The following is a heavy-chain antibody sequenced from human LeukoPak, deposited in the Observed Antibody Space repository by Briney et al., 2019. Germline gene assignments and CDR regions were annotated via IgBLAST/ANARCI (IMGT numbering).Heavy chain of an antibody. CDR1: GFTVSSNY. D-gene: IGHD3-10*01. V-gene: IGHV3-66*01. CDR3: ARGLLVRGVIRPSDGYYFDY. Sequence: GGSLRLSCAASGFTVSSNYMSWVRQAPGKGLEWVSVIYSGGSTYYADSVKGRFTISRDNSKNTLYLQMNSLRAEDTAVYYCARGLLVRGVIRPSDGYYFDYWGQGTLVTVSS. CDR2: IYSGGST. J-gene: IGHJ4*02.